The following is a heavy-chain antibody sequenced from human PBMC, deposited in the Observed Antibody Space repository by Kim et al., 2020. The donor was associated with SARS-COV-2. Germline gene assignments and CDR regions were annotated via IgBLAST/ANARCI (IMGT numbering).Heavy chain of an antibody. CDR2: INPSGGST. D-gene: IGHD5-12*01. CDR1: GYTFTSYY. V-gene: IGHV1-46*01. CDR3: ARDRDPSKDGYNMFYFDY. J-gene: IGHJ4*02. Sequence: ASVKVSCKASGYTFTSYYMHWVRQAPGQGLEWMGIINPSGGSTSYAQKFQGRVTMTRDTSTSTVYMELSSLRSEDTAVYYCARDRDPSKDGYNMFYFDYWGQGTLVTVSS.